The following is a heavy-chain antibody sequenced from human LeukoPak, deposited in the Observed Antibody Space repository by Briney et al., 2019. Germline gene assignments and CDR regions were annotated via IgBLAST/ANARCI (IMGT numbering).Heavy chain of an antibody. V-gene: IGHV3-33*08. Sequence: PGGSLRLSCAASGFTFSSYGMHWVRQALGKGLEWVAVIWYDGSNKYYADSVKGRFTISRDNSKNTLYLQMNSLRAEDTAVYYCARAPSYGGKNYYYYGMDVWGQGTTVTVSS. CDR3: ARAPSYGGKNYYYYGMDV. CDR1: GFTFSSYG. CDR2: IWYDGSNK. D-gene: IGHD4-23*01. J-gene: IGHJ6*02.